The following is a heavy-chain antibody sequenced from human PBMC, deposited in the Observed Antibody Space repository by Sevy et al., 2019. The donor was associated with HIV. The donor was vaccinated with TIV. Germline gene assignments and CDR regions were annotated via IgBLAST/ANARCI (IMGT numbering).Heavy chain of an antibody. Sequence: GGSLRLSCAASGFTFSSYAMSWVRQAPGKGLEWVSAISGSGGSTYYADSVNGRFTISRDNSKNTLYLQMNSLRAEDKAVYYCAKGVDHYDYVWGGYRSPIHFDYWGQGTLVTVSS. V-gene: IGHV3-23*01. CDR3: AKGVDHYDYVWGGYRSPIHFDY. J-gene: IGHJ4*02. D-gene: IGHD3-16*02. CDR2: ISGSGGST. CDR1: GFTFSSYA.